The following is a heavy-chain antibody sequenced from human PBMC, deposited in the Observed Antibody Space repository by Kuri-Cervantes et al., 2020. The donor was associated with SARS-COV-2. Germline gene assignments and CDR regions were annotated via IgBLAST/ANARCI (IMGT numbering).Heavy chain of an antibody. V-gene: IGHV3-20*04. Sequence: GESLKISCAASGFTVSRNYMKWVRQAPGKGLEWVAGINWNGGSTGYADSVRGRFTISRDNAKNSLFLQMSSLRAEDTALYYCAKFREISSWFGTTDHWGQGTLVTVSS. CDR1: GFTVSRNY. J-gene: IGHJ4*02. D-gene: IGHD6-13*01. CDR3: AKFREISSWFGTTDH. CDR2: INWNGGST.